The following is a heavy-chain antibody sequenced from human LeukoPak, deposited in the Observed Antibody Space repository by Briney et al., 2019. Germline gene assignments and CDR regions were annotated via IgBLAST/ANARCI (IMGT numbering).Heavy chain of an antibody. CDR3: ARDGGGDSSSWYLPYYYYYMDV. CDR2: MNPNSGNT. Sequence: GASVKVSCKASGYTFTSYDINWVRQATGQGLEWMGWMNPNSGNTGYAQKFQGRVTITRNTSISTAYMELSSLRSEDTAAYYCARDGGGDSSSWYLPYYYYYMDVWGKGTTVTVSS. J-gene: IGHJ6*03. D-gene: IGHD6-13*01. V-gene: IGHV1-8*03. CDR1: GYTFTSYD.